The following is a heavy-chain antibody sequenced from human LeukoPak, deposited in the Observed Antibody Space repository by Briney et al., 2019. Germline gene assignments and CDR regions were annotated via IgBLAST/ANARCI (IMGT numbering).Heavy chain of an antibody. CDR1: GGSISDNSYY. J-gene: IGHJ4*02. CDR2: IYHSGST. Sequence: SETLSLTCTVSGGSISDNSYYWGWIRQPPGKGLEWIGTIYHSGSTHYNPSLNSRVSISIDTSKNQFFLKLNSVTATDSAVYYCARQGWFRGAIDDFWGQGTLVTVSS. CDR3: ARQGWFRGAIDDF. V-gene: IGHV4-39*01. D-gene: IGHD3-10*01.